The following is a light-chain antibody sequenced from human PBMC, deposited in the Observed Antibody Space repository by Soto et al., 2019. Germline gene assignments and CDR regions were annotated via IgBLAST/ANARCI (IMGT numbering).Light chain of an antibody. Sequence: EIVLTQSPATLSLSPWESATLSCRASQSVSSYLAWYQQKPGQAPRLLIYGASTRATGIPARFSGSGSGTEFTLTISSLQSEDFAVYYCQQYNNWPPWTFGQGTKVDIK. V-gene: IGKV3-15*01. CDR1: QSVSSY. CDR2: GAS. J-gene: IGKJ1*01. CDR3: QQYNNWPPWT.